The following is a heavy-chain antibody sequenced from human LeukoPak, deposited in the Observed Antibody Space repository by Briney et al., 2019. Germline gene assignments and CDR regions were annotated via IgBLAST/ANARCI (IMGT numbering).Heavy chain of an antibody. CDR2: IYYSGST. CDR1: GGSISSYY. CDR3: ARMYYYDSSGYYPQVYYYYGMDV. D-gene: IGHD3-22*01. Sequence: SETLSLTCTVSGGSISSYYWSWIRQPPGKGLEWIGYIYYSGSTNYNPSLKSRVTISVDTSKNQFSLKLSSVTAADTAVYYCARMYYYDSSGYYPQVYYYYGMDVWGQGTTVTVSS. J-gene: IGHJ6*02. V-gene: IGHV4-59*01.